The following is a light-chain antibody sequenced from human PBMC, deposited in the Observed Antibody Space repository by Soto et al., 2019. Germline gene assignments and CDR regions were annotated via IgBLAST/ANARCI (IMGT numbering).Light chain of an antibody. CDR3: QQANTFALT. CDR2: AAS. V-gene: IGKV1-6*01. CDR1: RDVGSD. Sequence: QMTQSPSSLSASVGEKIIITCRASRDVGSDVSWYQQKPGQAPKLLIYAASNLYTGVPSRFSGSRSGTEFTLTISSLQPEDFATYYCQQANTFALTFGGGTKVEI. J-gene: IGKJ4*01.